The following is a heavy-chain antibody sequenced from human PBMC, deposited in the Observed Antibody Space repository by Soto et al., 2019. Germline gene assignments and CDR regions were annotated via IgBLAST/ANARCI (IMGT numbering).Heavy chain of an antibody. CDR1: GFTFSKYG. CDR3: AKDITSEQPQG. D-gene: IGHD3-16*01. J-gene: IGHJ4*02. Sequence: PGGSLRLSCAASGFTFSKYGMHWVRQAPGKGLECVAIIWYDGSNKYYADSVKGRFTISRDNSKNTLCLQMNSLRAEDTAMYYCAKDITSEQPQGWGQGTLVTVSS. CDR2: IWYDGSNK. V-gene: IGHV3-30*02.